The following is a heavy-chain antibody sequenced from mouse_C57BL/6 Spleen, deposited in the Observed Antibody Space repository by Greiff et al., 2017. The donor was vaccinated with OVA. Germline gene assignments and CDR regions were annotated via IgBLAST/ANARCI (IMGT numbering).Heavy chain of an antibody. Sequence: EVKVVESGGGLVKPGGSLKLSCAASGFTFSDYGMHWVRQAPEKGLEWVAYISSGSSPIYYADTVKGRFTISRDNDKNTLFLQMTSMRSEDTAVYYCEEFAYWGQGTLVTVS. CDR1: GFTFSDYG. V-gene: IGHV5-17*01. J-gene: IGHJ3*01. CDR3: EEFAY. CDR2: ISSGSSPI.